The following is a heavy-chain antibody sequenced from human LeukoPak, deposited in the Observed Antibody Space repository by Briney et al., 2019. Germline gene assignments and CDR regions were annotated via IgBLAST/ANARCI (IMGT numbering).Heavy chain of an antibody. CDR2: INLRGST. V-gene: IGHV4-34*01. D-gene: IGHD3-22*01. CDR1: GGSFSDYY. Sequence: SGTLSLTCAVYGGSFSDYYWNWIRQSTGKGLEWIGEINLRGSTYYNPSLKSRVTISVDTSKNQFSLKLSSVTAADTAVYYCARLDYYDSSGYFDYWGQGTLVTVSS. CDR3: ARLDYYDSSGYFDY. J-gene: IGHJ4*02.